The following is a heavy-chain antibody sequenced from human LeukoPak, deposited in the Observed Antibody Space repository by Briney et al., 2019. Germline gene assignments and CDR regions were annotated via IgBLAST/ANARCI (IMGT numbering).Heavy chain of an antibody. D-gene: IGHD4-11*01. CDR2: ISYDGSNK. CDR3: AREGLTTVTYFFGYYMDV. CDR1: GFTFSSYA. Sequence: PGRSLRLSCAASGFTFSSYAMRWVRQAPGKGLEWVAVISYDGSNKYYADSVKGRFTISRDNSKNTLYLQMNSLRAEDTAVYYCAREGLTTVTYFFGYYMDVWGKGTTVTVSS. V-gene: IGHV3-30*04. J-gene: IGHJ6*03.